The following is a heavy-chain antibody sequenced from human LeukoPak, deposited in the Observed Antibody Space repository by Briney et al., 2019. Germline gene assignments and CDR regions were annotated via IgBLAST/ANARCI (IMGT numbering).Heavy chain of an antibody. CDR1: GFTVSSNY. V-gene: IGHV3-66*02. J-gene: IGHJ4*02. CDR3: ARELH. Sequence: PGGSLRLSCAASGFTVSSNYMSWVRQAPGKGLEWVSVIYSGGTTNYADSVKGRFIISSDNSKNTLFLQMNSLGTEDTAVYYCARELHLGQGTLVTVSS. D-gene: IGHD1-26*01. CDR2: IYSGGTT.